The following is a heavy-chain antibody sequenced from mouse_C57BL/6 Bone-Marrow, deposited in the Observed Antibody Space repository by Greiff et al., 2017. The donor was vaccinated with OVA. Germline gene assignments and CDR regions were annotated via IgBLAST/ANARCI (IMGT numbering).Heavy chain of an antibody. V-gene: IGHV1-64*01. Sequence: QVQLQQPGAELVKPGASVKLSCKASGYTFTSYWMHWVKQRPGQGLEWIGMIHPNSGSTNYNEKFKSKATLTVDKSSSTAYMQLSSLTSEDSAVYYCARHYDYDVPFAYWGQGTTLTVSS. D-gene: IGHD2-4*01. CDR3: ARHYDYDVPFAY. CDR2: IHPNSGST. CDR1: GYTFTSYW. J-gene: IGHJ2*01.